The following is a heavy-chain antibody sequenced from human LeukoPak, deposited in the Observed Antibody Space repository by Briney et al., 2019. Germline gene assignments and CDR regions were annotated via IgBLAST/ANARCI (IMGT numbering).Heavy chain of an antibody. CDR3: ARDQNYLDTTAHYGMDC. D-gene: IGHD3-22*01. J-gene: IGHJ4*02. CDR1: GYSFSGYY. Sequence: GASVKVSCKASGYSFSGYYIHWVRQAPGQGLEWMGWINPKNGATNYAQKFQGTVTMARDTSTSTAYMQLSRLRSDDTAVYYCARDQNYLDTTAHYGMDCWGQGTLVTVSS. CDR2: INPKNGAT. V-gene: IGHV1-2*02.